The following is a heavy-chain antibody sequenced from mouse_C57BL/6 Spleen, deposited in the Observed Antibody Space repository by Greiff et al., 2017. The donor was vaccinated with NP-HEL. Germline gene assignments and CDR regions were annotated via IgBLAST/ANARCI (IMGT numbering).Heavy chain of an antibody. V-gene: IGHV5-16*01. CDR2: INYDGSST. CDR1: GFTFSDYY. D-gene: IGHD2-4*01. Sequence: EVKLVESEGGLVQPGSSMKLSCTASGFTFSDYYMAWVRQVPEKGLEWVANINYDGSSTYYLDSLKSRFIISRDNAKNILYLQMSSLKSEDTATYYCARDDYDNYFDYWGQGTTLTVSS. J-gene: IGHJ2*01. CDR3: ARDDYDNYFDY.